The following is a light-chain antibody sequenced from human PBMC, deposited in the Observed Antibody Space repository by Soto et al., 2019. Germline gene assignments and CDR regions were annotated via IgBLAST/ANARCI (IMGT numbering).Light chain of an antibody. CDR1: SSDIGGFYY. V-gene: IGLV2-14*01. CDR2: QVS. J-gene: IGLJ1*01. CDR3: SSYSSSSTFYV. Sequence: QSALTQPRSVSGSPGQSVTISCTGTSSDIGGFYYVSWYQHHPGKDPKPMIYQVSNRPSGVSNRFSGSKSGNTASLTISGLQAEDEADYFCSSYSSSSTFYVFGAGTKVTVL.